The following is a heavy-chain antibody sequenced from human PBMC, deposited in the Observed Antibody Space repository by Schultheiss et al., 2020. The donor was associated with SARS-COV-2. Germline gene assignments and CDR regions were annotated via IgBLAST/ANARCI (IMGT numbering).Heavy chain of an antibody. Sequence: GGSLRLSCAASGFTFSSYGMNWVRQAPGKGLEWVAVIWYDGSNKYYADSVKGRFTISRDNSKNTLYLQMNSLRAEDTAVYYCARDQVVGDYDLVDWGQGTLVTVSS. CDR1: GFTFSSYG. CDR2: IWYDGSNK. V-gene: IGHV3-33*01. D-gene: IGHD5-12*01. CDR3: ARDQVVGDYDLVD. J-gene: IGHJ4*02.